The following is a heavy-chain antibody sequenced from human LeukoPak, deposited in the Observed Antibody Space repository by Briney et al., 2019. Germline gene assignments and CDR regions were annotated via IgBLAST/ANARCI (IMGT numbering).Heavy chain of an antibody. Sequence: ASVKVSCKASGYTFTSYYMHWVRQAPGQGLEWMGIINPSGGSTSYAQKFQGRVTMTRDTSTSTVYMELSSLRSEDTAVYYCARDQRYQLLAYYYYYGMDVWGQGTTVTVSS. CDR1: GYTFTSYY. CDR3: ARDQRYQLLAYYYYYGMDV. CDR2: INPSGGST. J-gene: IGHJ6*02. V-gene: IGHV1-46*01. D-gene: IGHD2-2*01.